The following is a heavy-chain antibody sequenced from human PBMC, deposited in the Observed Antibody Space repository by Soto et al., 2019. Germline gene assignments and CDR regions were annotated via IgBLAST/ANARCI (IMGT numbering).Heavy chain of an antibody. CDR1: GFTFSSYW. CDR2: INSDGSST. V-gene: IGHV3-74*01. J-gene: IGHJ4*02. D-gene: IGHD2-15*01. CDR3: VRSCLLVEAACREDY. Sequence: EGQLVESGGCLVQPGGSLRLSCAASGFTFSSYWMHWVRQAPGKGLVWVSRINSDGSSTSYADSVKGRFTISRDNAKNTLYLQMNILKAEDNDVYYSVRSCLLVEAACREDYWGQGTLVTVSS.